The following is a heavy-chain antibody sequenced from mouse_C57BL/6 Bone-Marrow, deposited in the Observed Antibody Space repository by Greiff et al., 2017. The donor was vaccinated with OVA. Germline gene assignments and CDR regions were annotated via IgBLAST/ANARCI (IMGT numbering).Heavy chain of an antibody. D-gene: IGHD6-1*01. CDR1: GYTFTSYW. Sequence: QVQLQQPGAELVRPGTSVKLSCKASGYTFTSYWMHWVKQRPGQGLEWIGVIDPSDSYTNYNQKFKGKATLTVDKSSSTAYMQLSSLTSEDSAVYYCARGTSGAWFAYWGQGTLVTVSA. J-gene: IGHJ3*01. CDR3: ARGTSGAWFAY. V-gene: IGHV1-59*01. CDR2: IDPSDSYT.